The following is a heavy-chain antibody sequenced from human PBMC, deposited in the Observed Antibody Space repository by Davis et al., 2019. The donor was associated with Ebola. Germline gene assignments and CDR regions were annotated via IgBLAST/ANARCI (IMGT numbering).Heavy chain of an antibody. V-gene: IGHV3-7*01. CDR1: GFTFSNYW. D-gene: IGHD1-7*01. Sequence: GGSLRLSCAASGFTFSNYWMSWVRQAPGRGLEWVANIKVDGSETYYVDSVKGRFTVSRDNAKNSLYLQMNSLRDEDTAVYYCARGRGNYAIDYWGQGTLVIVSS. J-gene: IGHJ4*02. CDR3: ARGRGNYAIDY. CDR2: IKVDGSET.